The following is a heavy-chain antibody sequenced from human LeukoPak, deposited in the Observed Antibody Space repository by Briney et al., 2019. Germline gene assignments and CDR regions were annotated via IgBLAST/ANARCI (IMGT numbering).Heavy chain of an antibody. V-gene: IGHV4-59*08. Sequence: PSETLSLTCTVSGGSLISYYWTWIRQPPGTGLEGIGYIYNSGSTNYNPSLKSRVTISLDTPKKQFSLKLSSVTAADTAVYYCARGGGYWYFDLWGRGTLVTVSS. J-gene: IGHJ2*01. CDR1: GGSLISYY. CDR3: ARGGGYWYFDL. CDR2: IYNSGST.